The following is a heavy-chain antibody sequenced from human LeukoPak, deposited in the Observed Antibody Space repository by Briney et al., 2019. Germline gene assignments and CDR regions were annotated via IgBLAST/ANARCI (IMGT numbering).Heavy chain of an antibody. D-gene: IGHD3-10*01. CDR1: GFTFSSYG. Sequence: PGGSLRLSCAASGFTFSSYGMHWVRQAPGKGLEWVTVISYDGSNKYYVDSVKGRFTISRDNAKNSLYLQMNSLRAEDTAVYYCATQSYGLFDYWGQGTLVTVSS. CDR2: ISYDGSNK. J-gene: IGHJ4*02. CDR3: ATQSYGLFDY. V-gene: IGHV3-30*03.